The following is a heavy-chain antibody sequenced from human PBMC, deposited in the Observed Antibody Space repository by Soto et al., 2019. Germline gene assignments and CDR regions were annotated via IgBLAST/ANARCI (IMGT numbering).Heavy chain of an antibody. V-gene: IGHV4-31*03. Sequence: SETLSLTCTVSGGSISSGGYYWSWIRQHPGKGLEWIGYIYYSGSTYYNPSLKSRVTISVDTSKNQFSLELSSVTAADTAVYYCARDVSGGNNWFDPWGQGTLVTVSS. CDR3: ARDVSGGNNWFDP. J-gene: IGHJ5*02. CDR2: IYYSGST. D-gene: IGHD2-15*01. CDR1: GGSISSGGYY.